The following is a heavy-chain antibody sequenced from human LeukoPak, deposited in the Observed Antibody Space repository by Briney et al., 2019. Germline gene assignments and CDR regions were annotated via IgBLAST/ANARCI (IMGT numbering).Heavy chain of an antibody. J-gene: IGHJ4*02. CDR2: INPNSGGA. V-gene: IGHV1-2*02. D-gene: IGHD2-15*01. Sequence: ASVKVSCKASGYTFTGYYMHWVRQAPGQGLEWMGWINPNSGGANYAQKFQGRVTMTRDTSISTAYMELSRLRSDDTAVYYCARGYCSGGSCYGGVDYWGQGTLVTVSS. CDR1: GYTFTGYY. CDR3: ARGYCSGGSCYGGVDY.